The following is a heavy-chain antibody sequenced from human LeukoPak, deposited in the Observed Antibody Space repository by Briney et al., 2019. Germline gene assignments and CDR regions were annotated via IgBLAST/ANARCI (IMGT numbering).Heavy chain of an antibody. CDR2: IYPEDSDT. V-gene: IGHV5-51*01. D-gene: IGHD3-3*01. J-gene: IGHJ6*03. CDR3: ARQEVGGIFWSGYEYYYYMEV. CDR1: GYTFTNYW. Sequence: GESLKISCKASGYTFTNYWIGWVRQKPGEGLEWMGIIYPEDSDTKYSPSFQGQVSISVDESISTAYLQWSSLKASDTAIYYCARQEVGGIFWSGYEYYYYMEVGGKG.